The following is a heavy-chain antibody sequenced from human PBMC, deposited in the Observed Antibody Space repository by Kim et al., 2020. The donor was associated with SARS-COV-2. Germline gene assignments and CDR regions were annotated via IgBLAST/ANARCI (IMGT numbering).Heavy chain of an antibody. CDR3: TRDRGINWNYGSEGFDY. V-gene: IGHV3-49*04. CDR2: IRSKAYGGTT. CDR1: GFTFGDYA. D-gene: IGHD1-7*01. Sequence: GGSLRLSCTASGFTFGDYAMSWVRQAPGKGLEWVGFIRSKAYGGTTEYAASVKGRFTISRDDSKSIAYLQMNSLKTEDTAVYYCTRDRGINWNYGSEGFDYWGQGTLVTVSS. J-gene: IGHJ4*02.